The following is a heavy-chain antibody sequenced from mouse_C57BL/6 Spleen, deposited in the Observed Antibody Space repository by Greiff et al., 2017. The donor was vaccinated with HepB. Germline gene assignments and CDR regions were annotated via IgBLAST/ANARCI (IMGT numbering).Heavy chain of an antibody. J-gene: IGHJ2*01. CDR1: GYSFTGYY. CDR3: ARGGTKDY. Sequence: VQLQQSGPELVKPGASVKISCKASGYSFTGYYMNWVKQSPEKSLEWIGEINPSTGGTTYNQKFKAKATLTVDKSSSTAYMQLKSLTSEDSAVYYCARGGTKDYWGQGTTLTVSS. V-gene: IGHV1-42*01. D-gene: IGHD3-3*01. CDR2: INPSTGGT.